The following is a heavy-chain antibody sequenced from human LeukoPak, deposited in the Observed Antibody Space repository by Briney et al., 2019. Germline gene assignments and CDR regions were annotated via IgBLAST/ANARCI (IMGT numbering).Heavy chain of an antibody. D-gene: IGHD5-12*01. CDR3: ARGPHHSGYALEFDY. J-gene: IGHJ4*02. CDR1: GYTFTSYY. CDR2: INPSGGST. V-gene: IGHV1-46*01. Sequence: ASVKVSCKASGYTFTSYYMHWVRRAPGQGLEWMGIINPSGGSTSYAQKFQGRVTMTRDTSTSTVYMELSSLRSEDTAVYYCARGPHHSGYALEFDYWGQGTLVTVSS.